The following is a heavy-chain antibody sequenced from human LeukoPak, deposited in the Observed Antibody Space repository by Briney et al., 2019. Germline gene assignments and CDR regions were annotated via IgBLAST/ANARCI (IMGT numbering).Heavy chain of an antibody. V-gene: IGHV3-23*01. CDR1: GFTFSNYA. Sequence: TGGSLRLSCAASGFTFSNYAMTWVRQAPGKGLEWVSGISDSGGSTYYAGSVKGRFTISRDNSKNTLYLQMNSLRAEDTAVYYCAITPNYYDSSGYYYLRGYFDYWGQGTLVTVSS. J-gene: IGHJ4*02. D-gene: IGHD3-22*01. CDR3: AITPNYYDSSGYYYLRGYFDY. CDR2: ISDSGGST.